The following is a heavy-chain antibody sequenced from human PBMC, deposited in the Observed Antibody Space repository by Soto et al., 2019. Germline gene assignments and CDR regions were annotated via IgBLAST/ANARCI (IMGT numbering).Heavy chain of an antibody. CDR2: IGWRSFTL. V-gene: IGHV3-9*01. CDR3: AKDRLASSRGRFDV. D-gene: IGHD2-21*01. Sequence: DVKLVESGGGWVQPGRSLRLSCAASGFSFDDYAMHWVRQLPGKGLEWVAGIGWRSFTLGYANSVKGRFTISRDNAQNFLYLQMDARRAEDSALYFCAKDRLASSRGRFDVWGQGTLVTVAS. CDR1: GFSFDDYA. J-gene: IGHJ4*02.